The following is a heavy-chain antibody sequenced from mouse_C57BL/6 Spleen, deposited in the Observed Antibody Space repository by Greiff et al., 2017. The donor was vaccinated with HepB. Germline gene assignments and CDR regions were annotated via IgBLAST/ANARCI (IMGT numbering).Heavy chain of an antibody. D-gene: IGHD1-1*01. V-gene: IGHV1-59*01. CDR1: GYTFTSYW. CDR3: ARGITTIYYFDY. Sequence: QVQLQQPGAELVRPGTSVKLSCKASGYTFTSYWMHWVKQRPGQGLEWIGVIDPSDSYTNYNQKFKGKATLTVDKSSRTAYMQLSSLTSEESAVYYCARGITTIYYFDYWGQGTTLTVSS. J-gene: IGHJ2*01. CDR2: IDPSDSYT.